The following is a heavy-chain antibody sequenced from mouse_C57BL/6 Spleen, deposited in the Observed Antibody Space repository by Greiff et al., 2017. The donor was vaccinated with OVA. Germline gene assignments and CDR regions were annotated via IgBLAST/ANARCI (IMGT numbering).Heavy chain of an antibody. J-gene: IGHJ4*01. CDR2: IWSGGST. CDR1: GFSLTSYG. Sequence: QVQLQQSGPGLVQPSQSLSITCTVSGFSLTSYGVHWVRQSPGKGLEWLGVIWSGGSTDYNAAFISRLSISKDNSKSQVFFKMNSLQADDTAIYYCARKRGSTMVTYYAMDYWGQGTSVTVSS. CDR3: ARKRGSTMVTYYAMDY. V-gene: IGHV2-2*01. D-gene: IGHD2-2*01.